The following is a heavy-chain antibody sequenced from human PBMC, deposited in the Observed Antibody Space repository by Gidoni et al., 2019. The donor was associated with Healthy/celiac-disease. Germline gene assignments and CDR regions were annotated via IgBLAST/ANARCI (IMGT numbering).Heavy chain of an antibody. CDR2: ISPIFGTA. CDR3: ARDRSSRVAANFFDY. Sequence: QVQLVQSGAEVKKPGSSVKVSCKASGGTFSSYAIRWVRQAPGQGLEWMGGISPIFGTANYAKKFQGRVTITADESTSTAYMELSSLRSEDTAVYYCARDRSSRVAANFFDYGGQGTLVTVSS. V-gene: IGHV1-69*01. D-gene: IGHD2-15*01. J-gene: IGHJ4*02. CDR1: GGTFSSYA.